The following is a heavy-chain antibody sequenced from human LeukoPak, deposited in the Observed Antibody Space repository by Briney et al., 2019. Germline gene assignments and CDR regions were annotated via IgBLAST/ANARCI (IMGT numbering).Heavy chain of an antibody. CDR3: AREAIGYCSGGSCYSTYYYYGMDV. CDR1: GGTFISYA. J-gene: IGHJ6*02. V-gene: IGHV1-69*01. CDR2: IIPIFGTA. Sequence: ASVKVSCKASGGTFISYAISWVRQAPGQGLEWMGGIIPIFGTANYAQKFQGRVTITADESTSTAYMELSSLRSEDTAVYYCAREAIGYCSGGSCYSTYYYYGMDVWGQGTTVTVSS. D-gene: IGHD2-15*01.